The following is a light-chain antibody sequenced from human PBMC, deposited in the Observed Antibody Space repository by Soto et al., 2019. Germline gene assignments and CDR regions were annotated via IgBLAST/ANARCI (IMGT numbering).Light chain of an antibody. V-gene: IGKV3-15*01. Sequence: EIVMTQSPATLSVSPGERATLSCRASQSVGTYLAWYQQKPGQAPRILIYGAYTRAAGISPRFSGGGSGTEFTLTISSLQSEDFAVYHCQQYNDWPRTFGQGTKVGIK. CDR3: QQYNDWPRT. CDR2: GAY. CDR1: QSVGTY. J-gene: IGKJ1*01.